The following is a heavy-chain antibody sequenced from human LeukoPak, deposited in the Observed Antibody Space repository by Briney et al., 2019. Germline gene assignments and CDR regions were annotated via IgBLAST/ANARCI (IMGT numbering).Heavy chain of an antibody. J-gene: IGHJ4*02. CDR3: AKGYTSSASSVAYFDY. V-gene: IGHV3-23*01. CDR1: GFSFSSYA. Sequence: GGSLRLSCAASGFSFSSYAMSWVRQAPGKGLEWVSSFGGSGGATYYGDSVRGRFTISRDNYKSTLYLQMNGLRVGDTAVYYCAKGYTSSASSVAYFDYWGQGTLVTVSS. CDR2: FGGSGGAT. D-gene: IGHD3-22*01.